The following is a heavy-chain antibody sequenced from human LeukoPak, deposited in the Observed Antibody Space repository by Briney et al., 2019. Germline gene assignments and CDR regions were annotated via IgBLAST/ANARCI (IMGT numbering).Heavy chain of an antibody. CDR2: ISGSGGST. Sequence: GGSLRLSCAASGFTFSSYAMSWVRQAPGKGLEWISAISGSGGSTYYADSVKGRFTISRDNSKNTLYLQMNSLRAEDTAVYYCAKGPYYYGSESYTDYWGQGTLVTVSS. D-gene: IGHD3-10*01. CDR1: GFTFSSYA. CDR3: AKGPYYYGSESYTDY. V-gene: IGHV3-23*01. J-gene: IGHJ4*02.